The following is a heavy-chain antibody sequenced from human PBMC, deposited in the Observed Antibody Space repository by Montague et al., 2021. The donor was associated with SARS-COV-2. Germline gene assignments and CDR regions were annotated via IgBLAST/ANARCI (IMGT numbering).Heavy chain of an antibody. J-gene: IGHJ3*02. CDR3: ARRITIYAFDI. CDR2: IYWDDDK. CDR1: GFSLSTSGVG. V-gene: IGHV2-5*02. D-gene: IGHD3-3*01. Sequence: PALVKPTQTLTLTCTFSGFSLSTSGVGVGWIRQPPGKALEWLALIYWDDDKRYSPSLKSRLTITKDTSKNQVVLTMTYMDPVDTATYYCARRITIYAFDIWGQGTMVTVSS.